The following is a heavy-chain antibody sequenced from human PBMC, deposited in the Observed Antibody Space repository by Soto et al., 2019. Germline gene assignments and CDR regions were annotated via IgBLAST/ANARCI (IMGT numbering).Heavy chain of an antibody. D-gene: IGHD2-21*02. CDR2: IYYSGST. J-gene: IGHJ6*02. V-gene: IGHV4-59*01. CDR1: GGSISSYY. Sequence: SETLSLTCTVSGGSISSYYWSWIRQPPGKGLEWIGYIYYSGSTNYNPSLKSRVTISVDTSKNQFSLKLNSVTAADTAVYYCARDLWGYCGTDCYPLDVWGQGTTVTVSS. CDR3: ARDLWGYCGTDCYPLDV.